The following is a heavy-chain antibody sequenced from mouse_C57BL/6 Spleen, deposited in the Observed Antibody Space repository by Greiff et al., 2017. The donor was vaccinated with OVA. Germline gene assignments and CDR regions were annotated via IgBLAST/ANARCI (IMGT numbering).Heavy chain of an antibody. J-gene: IGHJ3*01. CDR2: ISYDGSN. D-gene: IGHD2-3*01. CDR3: ARENYDGTTGDY. Sequence: DVKLQESGPGLVKPSQSLSLTCSVTGYSITSGYYWNWIRQFPGNKLEWMGYISYDGSNNYNPSLKNRISITRDTSKNQFFLTLNSVTTEDTATYYCARENYDGTTGDYWGQGTLVTVSA. CDR1: GYSITSGYY. V-gene: IGHV3-6*01.